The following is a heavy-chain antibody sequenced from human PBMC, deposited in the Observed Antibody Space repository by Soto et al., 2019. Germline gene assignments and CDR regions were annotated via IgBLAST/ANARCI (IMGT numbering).Heavy chain of an antibody. CDR3: ARVHGDYVGDAFDI. CDR1: GGSISSYY. D-gene: IGHD4-17*01. Sequence: SETLSLTCTVSGGSISSYYWSWIRQPPGKGLEWIGYIYYSGSTNYNPSLKSRVTISVDTSKNQFSLKLSSVTAADTAVYYCARVHGDYVGDAFDIWGQGTMVTVS. J-gene: IGHJ3*02. CDR2: IYYSGST. V-gene: IGHV4-59*01.